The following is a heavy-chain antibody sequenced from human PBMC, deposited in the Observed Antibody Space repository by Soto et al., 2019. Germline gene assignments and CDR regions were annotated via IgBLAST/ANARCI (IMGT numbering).Heavy chain of an antibody. V-gene: IGHV1-2*04. CDR2: INPNSGGT. D-gene: IGHD2-15*01. J-gene: IGHJ4*02. CDR1: GYTFTGYY. Sequence: QVQLVQSGAEVKKPGASVKVSCKASGYTFTGYYMHWVRQAPGQGLEWMGWINPNSGGTNYAQKFQGWVTMTRDTSISTAYMELSRLRSDDTAVYYCARERKCSGGSCPPDYWGQGTLVTVSS. CDR3: ARERKCSGGSCPPDY.